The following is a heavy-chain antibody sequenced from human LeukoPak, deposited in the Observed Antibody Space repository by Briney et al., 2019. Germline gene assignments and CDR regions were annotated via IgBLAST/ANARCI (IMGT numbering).Heavy chain of an antibody. D-gene: IGHD3-22*01. CDR2: IRYDGSKK. CDR3: ARDRPALSGLWDYYYDSHGQGGY. J-gene: IGHJ4*02. V-gene: IGHV3-30*02. Sequence: QPGGSLRLSCAASGFTFSSYGMHWVRQAPGKGLEWVAFIRYDGSKKYYADSVKGRFTISRDNSKNTLYLQMNSLRAEDTAVYYCARDRPALSGLWDYYYDSHGQGGYWGQGTLVTVSS. CDR1: GFTFSSYG.